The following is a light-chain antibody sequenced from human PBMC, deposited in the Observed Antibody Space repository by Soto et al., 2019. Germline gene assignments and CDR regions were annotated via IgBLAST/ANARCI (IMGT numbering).Light chain of an antibody. CDR2: STP. V-gene: IGKV3-15*01. CDR3: EHDGQWPLYS. J-gene: IGKJ2*03. CDR1: QSVRSD. Sequence: EIVMTQSPATLSVSPGGGATLSCLASQSVRSDLAWYQQKPGQAPRLLIYSTPIRATGIPARFRGSGAETEFPFTLSSLQSEDFAVYHCEHDGQWPLYSFGHGTKLES.